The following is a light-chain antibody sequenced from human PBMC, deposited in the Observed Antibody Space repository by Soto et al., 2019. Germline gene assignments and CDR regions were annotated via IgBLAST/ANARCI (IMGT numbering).Light chain of an antibody. J-gene: IGKJ3*01. V-gene: IGKV3-20*01. CDR1: QRISSSY. Sequence: PGERATLSCRASQRISSSYLAWYQQTPGQPPRLLIYDASSRATGIPDRFSGSGSGTDFTLTISRLEPEDFAVYYCQQYGSSPFTFGPGTKVDIK. CDR2: DAS. CDR3: QQYGSSPFT.